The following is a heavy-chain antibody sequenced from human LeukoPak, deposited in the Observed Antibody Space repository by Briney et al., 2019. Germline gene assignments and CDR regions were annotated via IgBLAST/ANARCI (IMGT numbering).Heavy chain of an antibody. CDR1: GFTFSSYS. J-gene: IGHJ5*02. CDR2: ISSSSSYI. D-gene: IGHD6-6*01. V-gene: IGHV3-21*01. CDR3: ARGGSSVPYNWFDP. Sequence: GGSLRLSCAASGFTFSSYSMNWVRQAPGKGLEWVSSISSSSSYIYYADSVKGRFTISRDNAKNSLYLQMNSLRAEDTAVYYCARGGSSVPYNWFDPWGQGTLVTVSS.